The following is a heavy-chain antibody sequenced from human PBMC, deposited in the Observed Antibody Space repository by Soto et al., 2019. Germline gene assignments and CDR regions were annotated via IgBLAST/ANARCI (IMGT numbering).Heavy chain of an antibody. CDR3: TTYHGDYNFDY. J-gene: IGHJ4*02. CDR1: GYTLNDVA. D-gene: IGHD4-17*01. Sequence: GASVKVSCKVSGYTLNDVAMHWVRQAPGKGLEWLGGFDPDEAETIYAQHFQGRVTMTEDTSTDTVYMELSSLRSEDTALYFCTTYHGDYNFDYWGQGTLVTVSS. CDR2: FDPDEAET. V-gene: IGHV1-24*01.